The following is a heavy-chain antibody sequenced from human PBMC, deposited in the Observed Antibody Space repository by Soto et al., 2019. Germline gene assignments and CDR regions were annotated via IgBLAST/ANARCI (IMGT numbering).Heavy chain of an antibody. CDR3: ARDSGPHDY. Sequence: ASVKVSCKASGYTFTSYDISWVRQAPGQGLEWMGWISAYNGNTKYAQKLQGRVTITADKSTSTAYMELSSLRSEDTAVYYCARDSGPHDYWGQGTLVTVS. CDR1: GYTFTSYD. V-gene: IGHV1-18*01. CDR2: ISAYNGNT. J-gene: IGHJ4*02.